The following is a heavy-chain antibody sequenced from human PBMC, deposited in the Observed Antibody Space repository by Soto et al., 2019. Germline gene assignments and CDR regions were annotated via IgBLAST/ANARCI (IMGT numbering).Heavy chain of an antibody. CDR3: VKVSSTSYYYGMDV. Sequence: GGSLRLSCSASGFTFMSYTMHWVRQAPGKGLECVSAVSGNGGSTYYADSVKGRFTISRDNSKNTLYLQMSSLRAEDTAVYYCVKVSSTSYYYGMDVWGQGTTVTVSS. V-gene: IGHV3-64D*06. CDR2: VSGNGGST. J-gene: IGHJ6*02. D-gene: IGHD2-2*01. CDR1: GFTFMSYT.